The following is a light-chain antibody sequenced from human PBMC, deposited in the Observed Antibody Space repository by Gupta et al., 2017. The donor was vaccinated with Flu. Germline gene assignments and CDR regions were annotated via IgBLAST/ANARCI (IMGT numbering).Light chain of an antibody. J-gene: IGKJ4*01. CDR1: HGVSNKY. V-gene: IGKV3-20*01. CDR2: GAT. CDR3: QQEHSSPFT. Sequence: DTLFVSAEERTTPSCAGRHGVSNKYSEYYQQKRGQAPSLLIYGATTRANVLPDRFSSSSCATYFTLTITRREPEDSAVYCCQQEHSSPFTFGGGTSVKIK.